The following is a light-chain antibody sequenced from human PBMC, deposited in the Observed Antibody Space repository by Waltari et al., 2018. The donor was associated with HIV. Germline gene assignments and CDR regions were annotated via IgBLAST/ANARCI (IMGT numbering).Light chain of an antibody. J-gene: IGLJ1*01. CDR2: SND. CDR3: AAWDDNLDAYV. V-gene: IGLV1-44*01. CDR1: SSNLGRHT. Sequence: QSVLTQPPSASATPGPRFTLSCSASSSNLGRHTVNWYQQFSGTAPKLLISSNDQRPAGVPDRFSGSKSGTSASLAITGLQSEDEADYYCAAWDDNLDAYVFGTGTKVTVL.